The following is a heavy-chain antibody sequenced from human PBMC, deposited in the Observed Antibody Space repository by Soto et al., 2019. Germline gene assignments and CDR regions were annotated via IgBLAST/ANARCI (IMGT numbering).Heavy chain of an antibody. CDR1: GYTFSSYG. J-gene: IGHJ4*02. CDR2: ISAYNGNT. V-gene: IGHV1-18*01. Sequence: QVQLVQSGAEVKKPGASVKVSCKASGYTFSSYGLSWVRQAPGQGLEWMGWISAYNGNTKYAQKLQGRVTMTTDTSTSTAYMEPRSLRSDDTAVYYGARDLALGLVDYWGQGTLVTVSS. D-gene: IGHD6-19*01. CDR3: ARDLALGLVDY.